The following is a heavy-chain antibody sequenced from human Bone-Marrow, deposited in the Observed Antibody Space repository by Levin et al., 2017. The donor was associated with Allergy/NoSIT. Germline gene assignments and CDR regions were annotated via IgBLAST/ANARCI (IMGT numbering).Heavy chain of an antibody. CDR2: ISYDGSNK. D-gene: IGHD3-22*01. Sequence: GESLKISCAASGFTFSSYGMHWVRQAPGKGLEWVAVISYDGSNKYYADSVKGRFTISRDNSKNTLYLQMNSLRAEDTAVYYCAKEHYYDSSGYRRYYYYGMDVWGQGTTVTVSS. CDR1: GFTFSSYG. V-gene: IGHV3-30*18. J-gene: IGHJ6*02. CDR3: AKEHYYDSSGYRRYYYYGMDV.